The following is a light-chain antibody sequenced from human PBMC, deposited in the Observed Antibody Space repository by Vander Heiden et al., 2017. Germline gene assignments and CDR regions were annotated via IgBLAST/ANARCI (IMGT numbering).Light chain of an antibody. CDR1: QSISSN. CDR2: GAS. CDR3: QQYNNWPYT. Sequence: EIVVTQSPAPISVSPGERTTLSCRASQSISSNLAWYQQKPGQAPRLLVYGASTMHSGIPSRFSGSGSGTEFTLTISSLQSEDFAVYYCQQYNNWPYTFGQGAKLEIK. V-gene: IGKV3-15*01. J-gene: IGKJ2*01.